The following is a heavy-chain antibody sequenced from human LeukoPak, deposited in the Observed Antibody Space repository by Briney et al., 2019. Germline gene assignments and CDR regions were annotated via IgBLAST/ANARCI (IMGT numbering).Heavy chain of an antibody. J-gene: IGHJ1*01. V-gene: IGHV4-59*01. Sequence: SETLSLTCTVSGGSMSGYFWSWVRQPPGKGLEWIGYIYYSGSTNYNPSLKSRVTISVDTSKNQFSLKLSSVTAADTAVYYCARSITSSWYGDFQHWGQGTLVTVSS. CDR1: GGSMSGYF. CDR3: ARSITSSWYGDFQH. CDR2: IYYSGST. D-gene: IGHD6-13*01.